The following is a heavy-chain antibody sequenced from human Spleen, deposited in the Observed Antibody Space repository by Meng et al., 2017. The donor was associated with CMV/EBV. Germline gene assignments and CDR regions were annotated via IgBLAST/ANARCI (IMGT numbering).Heavy chain of an antibody. CDR3: ARWGNSEEVPVAMSGMDV. D-gene: IGHD2-2*01. Sequence: GGSLRLSCAASGFTFSSYWMHWVRQAPGKGLVWVSRINSDGSSTSYADSVKGRFTISRDNSKNTLYLQMNSLRAEDTAVYYCARWGNSEEVPVAMSGMDVWGQGTTVTVSS. CDR1: GFTFSSYW. J-gene: IGHJ6*02. V-gene: IGHV3-74*01. CDR2: INSDGSST.